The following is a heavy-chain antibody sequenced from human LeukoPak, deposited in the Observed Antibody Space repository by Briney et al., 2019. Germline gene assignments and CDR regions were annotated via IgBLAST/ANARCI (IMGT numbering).Heavy chain of an antibody. J-gene: IGHJ3*02. CDR3: ARGPYSYDSSGAFDI. V-gene: IGHV4-61*02. Sequence: RTSETLSPTCTVSGDSISSGDYYWSWIRQPAGKGLEWIGRISSSGSTNYNPSLKSRVTISVDTSKNQFSLKLSSVTAADTAVYFCARGPYSYDSSGAFDIWGQGTMVTVSS. CDR1: GDSISSGDYY. CDR2: ISSSGST. D-gene: IGHD3-22*01.